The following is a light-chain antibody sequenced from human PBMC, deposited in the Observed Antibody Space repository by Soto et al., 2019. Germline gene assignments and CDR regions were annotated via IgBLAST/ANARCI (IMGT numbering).Light chain of an antibody. CDR1: QSVSSRS. CDR2: GAS. J-gene: IGKJ1*01. CDR3: QQYGSSPET. V-gene: IGKV3-20*01. Sequence: EIVLMQSPGTLSLSPGERATLSCRASQSVSSRSLAWYQQKPGQAPRLLLYGASSRATGVPDRFSGSGSGTDFTLTISRLEPEDFAVYYCQQYGSSPETFGQGTKVEIK.